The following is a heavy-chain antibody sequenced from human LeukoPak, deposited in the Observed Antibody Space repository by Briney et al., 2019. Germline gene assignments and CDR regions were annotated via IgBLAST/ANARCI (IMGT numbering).Heavy chain of an antibody. J-gene: IGHJ4*02. V-gene: IGHV7-4-1*02. CDR2: INTNTGSP. CDR1: GYTFTSYA. Sequence: ASVKVSCKSSGYTFTSYAMNWVRQAPGQGLEWMGWINTNTGSPTYAQGFTGRFVFSLDTSVSTAYLQISSLKAEDTAVYYCARGFHAGYYYGSGSYYNMVDYWGQGTLVTVSS. CDR3: ARGFHAGYYYGSGSYYNMVDY. D-gene: IGHD3-10*01.